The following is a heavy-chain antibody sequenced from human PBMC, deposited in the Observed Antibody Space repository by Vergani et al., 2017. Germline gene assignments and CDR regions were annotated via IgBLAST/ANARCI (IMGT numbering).Heavy chain of an antibody. D-gene: IGHD6-19*01. V-gene: IGHV3-7*03. CDR2: IKQDGSEK. CDR1: GFTFSSYW. J-gene: IGHJ4*02. CDR3: ARDKGRAVAGTPFDY. Sequence: EVQLVESGGGLVQPGGSLRLSCAASGFTFSSYWMSWVRQAPGKGLEWVANIKQDGSEKYYVDSVKGRLTISRDNAKNSLYLQMNSLRAEDTAVYYCARDKGRAVAGTPFDYWGQGTLVTVSS.